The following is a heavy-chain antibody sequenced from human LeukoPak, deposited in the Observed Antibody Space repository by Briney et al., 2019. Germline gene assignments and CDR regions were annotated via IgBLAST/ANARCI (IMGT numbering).Heavy chain of an antibody. D-gene: IGHD6-19*01. V-gene: IGHV3-30*18. CDR3: AKDLRGVAVAGTYFDY. CDR1: GFTFSSHD. CDR2: ISYDGGKK. J-gene: IGHJ4*02. Sequence: GGSLRLSCAASGFTFSSHDMHWVRQAPGKGLEWVAIISYDGGKKDYADSVKGRFTISRDNSKNTLYLQMNSLRAEDTAVYYCAKDLRGVAVAGTYFDYWGQGTLVTVSS.